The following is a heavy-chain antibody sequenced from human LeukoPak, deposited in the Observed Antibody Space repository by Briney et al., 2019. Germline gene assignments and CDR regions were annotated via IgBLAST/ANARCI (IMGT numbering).Heavy chain of an antibody. V-gene: IGHV1-18*01. D-gene: IGHD3-22*01. CDR1: GYTFTSYG. Sequence: ASVKVSCKASGYTFTSYGISWVRQAPGQGLEWMGWISAYNGNTNYAQKLQGRVTMTTDTSTSTAYMELSRLRSDDTAVYYCARDGDSSGYEDAFDIWGQGTMVTVSS. CDR2: ISAYNGNT. CDR3: ARDGDSSGYEDAFDI. J-gene: IGHJ3*02.